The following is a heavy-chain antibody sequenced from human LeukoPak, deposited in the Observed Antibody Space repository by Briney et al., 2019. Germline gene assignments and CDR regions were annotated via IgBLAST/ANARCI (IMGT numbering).Heavy chain of an antibody. CDR3: ATGATDVYYYYYMDV. Sequence: ASVKVSCKVSGYTLTELSMHWVRQAPGKGLEWMGGFDPEDGETIYAQKFQGRVTMTEDTSTDTAYMELSSLRSEDTAVYHCATGATDVYYYYYMDVWGKGTTVTVSS. V-gene: IGHV1-24*01. D-gene: IGHD1-26*01. CDR1: GYTLTELS. CDR2: FDPEDGET. J-gene: IGHJ6*03.